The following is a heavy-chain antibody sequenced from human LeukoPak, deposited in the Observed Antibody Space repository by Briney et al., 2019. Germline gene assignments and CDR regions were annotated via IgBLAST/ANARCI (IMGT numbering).Heavy chain of an antibody. CDR2: INPNSGGT. V-gene: IGHV1-2*06. CDR1: GYTFTGYY. J-gene: IGHJ6*03. Sequence: SVKVSCKASGYTFTGYYLHWVRQAPGQGLEWMGRINPNSGGTNYAQKFQGRVTMTRDTSISTAHMELSRLRSDDTAVYYCARDHRIRGLDYYYMDIWGKGTTVTVSS. D-gene: IGHD3/OR15-3a*01. CDR3: ARDHRIRGLDYYYMDI.